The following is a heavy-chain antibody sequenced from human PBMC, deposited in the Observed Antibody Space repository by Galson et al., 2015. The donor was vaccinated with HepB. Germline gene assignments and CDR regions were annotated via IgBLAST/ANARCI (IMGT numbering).Heavy chain of an antibody. CDR3: ARAPFGSSSY. CDR2: TYYRSKWYF. D-gene: IGHD6-13*01. Sequence: LGRTYYRSKWYFHYADSVRGRITINPDTSKNQFSLQLNSVTPEDTAVYYCARAPFGSSSYWGQGTLVTVYS. J-gene: IGHJ4*02. V-gene: IGHV6-1*01.